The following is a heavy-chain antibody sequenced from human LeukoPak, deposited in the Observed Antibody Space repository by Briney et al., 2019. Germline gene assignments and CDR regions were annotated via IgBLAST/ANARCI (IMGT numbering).Heavy chain of an antibody. CDR1: GGSISSGGYS. CDR2: IYHSGST. CDR3: ARGSRSSGYPFDY. D-gene: IGHD3-22*01. V-gene: IGHV4-30-2*01. Sequence: PSETLPLTCAVSGGSISSGGYSWSWIRQPPGKGLEWIGYIYHSGSTYYNPSLKSRVTISVDRSKNQFSLKLSSVTAADTAVYYCARGSRSSGYPFDYWGQGTLVTVSS. J-gene: IGHJ4*02.